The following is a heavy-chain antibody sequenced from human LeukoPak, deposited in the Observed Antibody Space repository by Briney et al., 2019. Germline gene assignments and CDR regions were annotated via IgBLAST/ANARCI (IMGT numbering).Heavy chain of an antibody. D-gene: IGHD3-10*02. CDR3: ARALRTGQGDYVPVL. J-gene: IGHJ4*02. CDR1: GYSFTNYW. Sequence: GESLKITCKASGYSFTNYWIGWVRQMPGKGLEWTTIIYPGDSQTRYSPSFQGQVTVSADKSIGTTYLQWSSLKASDTAMYYCARALRTGQGDYVPVLWGQGTLVTVSS. V-gene: IGHV5-51*01. CDR2: IYPGDSQT.